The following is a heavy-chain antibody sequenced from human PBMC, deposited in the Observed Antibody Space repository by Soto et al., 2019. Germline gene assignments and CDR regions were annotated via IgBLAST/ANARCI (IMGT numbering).Heavy chain of an antibody. CDR1: GYTFTSYY. CDR3: ARDISTTYYYDSSGYTPNLMYGMDV. D-gene: IGHD3-22*01. J-gene: IGHJ6*02. V-gene: IGHV1-46*01. Sequence: GASVKVSCKASGYTFTSYYMHWVRQAPGQGLEWMGIINPSGVSTSYAQKFQGRVTMTRDTSTSAVYMELSSLRSEDTAVYYCARDISTTYYYDSSGYTPNLMYGMDVWGQGTTVTVSS. CDR2: INPSGVST.